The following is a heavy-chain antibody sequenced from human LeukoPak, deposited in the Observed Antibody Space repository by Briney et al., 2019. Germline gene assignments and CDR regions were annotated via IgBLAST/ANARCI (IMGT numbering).Heavy chain of an antibody. CDR1: GYTFTSYG. D-gene: IGHD6-19*01. CDR3: ARDFGLKQWLRTPDRNWFDP. V-gene: IGHV1-18*01. CDR2: ISAYNGNT. J-gene: IGHJ5*02. Sequence: ASVKVSCKASGYTFTSYGISWVRQAPGQGLEWMGWISAYNGNTNYAQKLQGRVTMTTDTSTSTAYMELRSLRSDDTAVYYCARDFGLKQWLRTPDRNWFDPWGQGTLVTVSS.